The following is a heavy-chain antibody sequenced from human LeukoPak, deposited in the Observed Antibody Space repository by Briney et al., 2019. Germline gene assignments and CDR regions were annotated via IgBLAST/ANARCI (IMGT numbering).Heavy chain of an antibody. D-gene: IGHD1-26*01. V-gene: IGHV3-23*01. J-gene: IGHJ4*02. Sequence: GGSLRLSCAASGFTFSSYAMSWVRQAPGKGLEWVSAISGSGGSTYYADSVKGRFTISRDNSKNSLYLQMNSLRAEDTAVYYCARGANSGSYPPHFDYWGQGTLVTVSS. CDR1: GFTFSSYA. CDR2: ISGSGGST. CDR3: ARGANSGSYPPHFDY.